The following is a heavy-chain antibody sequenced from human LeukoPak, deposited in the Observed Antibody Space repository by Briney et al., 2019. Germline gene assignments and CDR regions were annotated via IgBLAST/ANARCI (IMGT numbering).Heavy chain of an antibody. CDR2: INPSGGST. D-gene: IGHD6-13*01. CDR3: ARDSNSSWYSDYYGMDV. J-gene: IGHJ6*04. Sequence: ASVKVSCKASGYTFTSYYMHWVRQAPGQGLEWMGIINPSGGSTSYAQKFQGRVTMTRDTSTSTVYMEPSSLRSEDTAVYYCARDSNSSWYSDYYGMDVWGKGTTVTVSS. V-gene: IGHV1-46*01. CDR1: GYTFTSYY.